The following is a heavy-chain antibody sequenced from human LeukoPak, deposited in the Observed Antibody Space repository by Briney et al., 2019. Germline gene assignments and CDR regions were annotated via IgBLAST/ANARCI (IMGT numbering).Heavy chain of an antibody. J-gene: IGHJ4*02. CDR2: IYYSGST. V-gene: IGHV4-59*01. CDR3: ARFPPRWRQIGFDY. D-gene: IGHD3-16*01. CDR1: GGSISSYY. Sequence: PSETLSLTCTVSGGSISSYYWSWIRQPPGKGLEWIGYIYYSGSTNYNPSLKSRVTISVDTSKNQFSLKLSSVTAADTAVYYCARFPPRWRQIGFDYWGQGTLVTVSS.